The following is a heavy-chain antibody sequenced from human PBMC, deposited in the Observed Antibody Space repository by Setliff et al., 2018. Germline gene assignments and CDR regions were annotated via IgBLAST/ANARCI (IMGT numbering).Heavy chain of an antibody. CDR1: GYRFTTYW. J-gene: IGHJ3*02. CDR3: ARLGAPASHDAFDI. D-gene: IGHD6-25*01. V-gene: IGHV5-51*01. CDR2: VFPGDSDT. Sequence: GESLKISCKGSGYRFTTYWIGWVRQMPGKGLEWMGIVFPGDSDTRYSPSFQGQVTMSADNSINTAYLQWSSMKASDTAMYYCARLGAPASHDAFDIWGQGTMVTVSS.